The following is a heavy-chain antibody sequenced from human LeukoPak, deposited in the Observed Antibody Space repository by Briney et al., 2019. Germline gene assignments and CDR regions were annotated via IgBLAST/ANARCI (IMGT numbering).Heavy chain of an antibody. Sequence: SETLSLTCTVSGYSISSGYFWGWIRQSPGKGLDWIGIIYHSGSTYYNPSLKSRVTISVDTSKNQFSLKLTSVTAADTAAYYCAREVAYWGQGILVTVSS. J-gene: IGHJ4*02. CDR1: GYSISSGYF. V-gene: IGHV4-38-2*02. CDR3: AREVAY. CDR2: IYHSGST.